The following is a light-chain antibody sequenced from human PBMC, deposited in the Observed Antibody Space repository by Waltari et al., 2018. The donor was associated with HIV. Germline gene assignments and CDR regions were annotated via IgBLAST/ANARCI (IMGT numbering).Light chain of an antibody. CDR3: CSYAGSNTFV. J-gene: IGLJ1*01. V-gene: IGLV2-23*03. Sequence: QSITISCTGTNSDVGSYNLVSWYQQHPGKAPKLMIYEGSKRPSGVSNRFSGSKSGNTASLTISGLQAEDEADYYCCSYAGSNTFVFGTGTKVTVL. CDR1: NSDVGSYNL. CDR2: EGS.